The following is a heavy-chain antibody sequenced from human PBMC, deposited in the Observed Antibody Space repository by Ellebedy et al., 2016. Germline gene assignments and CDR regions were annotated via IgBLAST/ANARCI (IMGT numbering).Heavy chain of an antibody. CDR1: ASSFSGIDSY. CDR2: IYHRGST. D-gene: IGHD1-1*01. J-gene: IGHJ6*04. Sequence: SETLSLTXSLSASSFSGIDSYWGWTRQAPGKGLEWIANIYHRGSTYYNLSLKSRVTISVDTANNQFFLKLSSVTAADTAVYFCARHPSGTALDHVDVWGKGTTVTVSS. V-gene: IGHV4-39*01. CDR3: ARHPSGTALDHVDV.